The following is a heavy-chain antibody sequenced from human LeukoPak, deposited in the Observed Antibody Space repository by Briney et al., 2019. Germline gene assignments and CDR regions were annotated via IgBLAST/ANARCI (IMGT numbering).Heavy chain of an antibody. J-gene: IGHJ4*02. CDR1: GFPFNSNY. D-gene: IGHD3-22*01. V-gene: IGHV3-53*01. CDR3: ARAFYDSSGYYYFY. Sequence: PGGSLDLSFAASGFPFNSNYMSWVRQAPGKGREGAPVIYSGGSTYYADSVKGRFTISRDNSKNTLYLQMNSLRAEDTAVYYCARAFYDSSGYYYFYWGQGTLVTVSS. CDR2: IYSGGST.